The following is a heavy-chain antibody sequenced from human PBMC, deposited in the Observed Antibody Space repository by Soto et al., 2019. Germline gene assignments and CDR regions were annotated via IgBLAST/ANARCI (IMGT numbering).Heavy chain of an antibody. D-gene: IGHD3-10*01. CDR1: GFTFSSYA. CDR2: ISYDGSNK. CDR3: AREEIFMDRGVANPDY. J-gene: IGHJ4*02. Sequence: QVQLVESGGGVVQPGRSLRLSCAASGFTFSSYAMHWVRQAPGKGLEWVAVISYDGSNKYYADSVKGRFTISRDNSTNTLYLQMNSLRDEDTAVYYCAREEIFMDRGVANPDYCGQGTLFTVSS. V-gene: IGHV3-30-3*01.